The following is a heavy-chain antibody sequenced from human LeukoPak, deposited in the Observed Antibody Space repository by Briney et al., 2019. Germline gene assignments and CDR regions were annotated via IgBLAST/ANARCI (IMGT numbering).Heavy chain of an antibody. J-gene: IGHJ4*02. CDR1: GGTFSSYA. CDR3: AGGGRSWYGKYYFDY. Sequence: GASVKVSCKASGGTFSSYAISWVRQAPGQGLEWMGGIIPIFGTANYAQKFQGRVTITADESTSTAYMELSSLRSEDTAVYYCAGGGRSWYGKYYFDYWGQGTLVTVSS. D-gene: IGHD6-13*01. CDR2: IIPIFGTA. V-gene: IGHV1-69*13.